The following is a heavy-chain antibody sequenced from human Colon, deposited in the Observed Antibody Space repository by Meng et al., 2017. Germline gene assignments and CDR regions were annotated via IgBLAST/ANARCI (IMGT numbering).Heavy chain of an antibody. J-gene: IGHJ4*02. V-gene: IGHV1-69*01. Sequence: QVHLVQSGAGVKKPGSAVKVSCKTSGGSFNTYGINWVRQAPKQGLEWMGGIIPMFPKTNYAQKFEGRLTITADESTSTAYMELSSLRSEDTAVYYCTRGLATIPHFDYWGQGTLVTVSS. CDR2: IIPMFPKT. CDR1: GGSFNTYG. CDR3: TRGLATIPHFDY. D-gene: IGHD5-24*01.